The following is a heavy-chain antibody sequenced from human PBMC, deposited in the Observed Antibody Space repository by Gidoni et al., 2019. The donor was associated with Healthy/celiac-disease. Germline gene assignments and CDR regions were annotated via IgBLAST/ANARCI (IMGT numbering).Heavy chain of an antibody. CDR3: TRDRGSYWSVVAVGPTVGFDY. Sequence: EVQLVESGGGLVQPGRSLRLPCTASGFTFGDYAMSCFRQAPGKGLEWVGFIRSKAYGGTTEYAASVKGRFTISRDDSKSIAYLQMNSLKTEDTAVYYCTRDRGSYWSVVAVGPTVGFDYWGQGTLVTVSS. J-gene: IGHJ4*02. V-gene: IGHV3-49*03. CDR1: GFTFGDYA. CDR2: IRSKAYGGTT. D-gene: IGHD1-26*01.